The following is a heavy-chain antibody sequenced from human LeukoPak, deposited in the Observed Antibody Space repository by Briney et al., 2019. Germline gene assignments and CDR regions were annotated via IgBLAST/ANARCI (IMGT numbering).Heavy chain of an antibody. Sequence: PGGSLRLSCAASGFTFSSYSMNWVRQAPGKGLEWVSSISSSSSYIYYADSVKGRFTISRDNAKNSLYLQINSLRAEDTAVYYCARRANRQTPFDYWGQGTLVTVSS. V-gene: IGHV3-21*01. J-gene: IGHJ4*02. D-gene: IGHD1-14*01. CDR1: GFTFSSYS. CDR2: ISSSSSYI. CDR3: ARRANRQTPFDY.